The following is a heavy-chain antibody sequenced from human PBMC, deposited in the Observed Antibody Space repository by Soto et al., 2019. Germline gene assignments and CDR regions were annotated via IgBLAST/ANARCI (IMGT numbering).Heavy chain of an antibody. CDR3: AKRNRYYFTS. CDR2: ISEGGGTP. Sequence: EVQLLESGGGLEQPGGSLRLSCAASGFTFSAFAMSWVRQAPGKGLGWVSTISEGGGTPFYADSVKGRFTISRDNSKNTLHLQMTTLRAEDTAVYFCAKRNRYYFTSWGQGSLVTVSS. CDR1: GFTFSAFA. V-gene: IGHV3-23*01. J-gene: IGHJ4*02.